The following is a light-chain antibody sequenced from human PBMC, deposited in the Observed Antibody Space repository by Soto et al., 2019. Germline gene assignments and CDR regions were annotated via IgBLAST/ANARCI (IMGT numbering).Light chain of an antibody. CDR3: LQYNNWPYT. V-gene: IGKV3-15*01. J-gene: IGKJ2*01. CDR1: QGVSTK. Sequence: EIVMTQSPVTLSVSPGERGTLSCRASQGVSTKLLWYQQTPGQAPRLLIYGASTRATGIPARFSGGGSGTEFSLTISSLQSEDFAVYYCLQYNNWPYTFGQGTRVEI. CDR2: GAS.